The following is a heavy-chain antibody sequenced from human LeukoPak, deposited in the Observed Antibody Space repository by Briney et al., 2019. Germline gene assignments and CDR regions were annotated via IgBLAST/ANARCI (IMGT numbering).Heavy chain of an antibody. CDR1: GGSISSYY. CDR3: ALFDYDSSGHYYEWDY. CDR2: IYYSGST. Sequence: SETLSLTCTVSGGSISSYYWSWIRQPPGKGLEWIGYIYYSGSTNYNPSLKSRVTISVDTSKNQFSLKLSSVTAADTAVYYCALFDYDSSGHYYEWDYWGQGTLVTVSS. V-gene: IGHV4-59*12. D-gene: IGHD3-22*01. J-gene: IGHJ4*02.